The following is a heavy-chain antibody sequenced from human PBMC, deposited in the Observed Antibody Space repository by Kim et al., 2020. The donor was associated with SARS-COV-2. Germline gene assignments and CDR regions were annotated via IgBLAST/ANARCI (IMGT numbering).Heavy chain of an antibody. CDR1: GGSISSYY. CDR2: IYYSGST. V-gene: IGHV4-59*01. CDR3: AREASECSSTSCYYYFDY. Sequence: SETLSLTCTVSGGSISSYYWSWIRQPPGKGLEWIGYIYYSGSTNYNPSLKSRVTISVDTSKNQFSLKLSSVTAADTAVYYCAREASECSSTSCYYYFDYWGQGTLVTVSS. D-gene: IGHD2-2*01. J-gene: IGHJ4*02.